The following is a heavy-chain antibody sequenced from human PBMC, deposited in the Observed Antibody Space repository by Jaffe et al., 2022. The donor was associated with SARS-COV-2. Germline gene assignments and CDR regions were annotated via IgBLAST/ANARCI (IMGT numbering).Heavy chain of an antibody. J-gene: IGHJ4*02. Sequence: QVQLQESGPGLVEPSETLSLTCTVSGGSIIGYYWSWIRQPPGKGLEWIGYIYYSGSTNYNPSLKSRVTISVDTSKDQFSLELSSVTAADTAVYYCARDLHTGHYYFDYWGQGTLVTVSS. D-gene: IGHD3-9*01. CDR2: IYYSGST. V-gene: IGHV4-59*01. CDR3: ARDLHTGHYYFDY. CDR1: GGSIIGYY.